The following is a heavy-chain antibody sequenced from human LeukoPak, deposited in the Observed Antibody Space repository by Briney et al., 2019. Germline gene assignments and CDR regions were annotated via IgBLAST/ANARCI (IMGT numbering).Heavy chain of an antibody. D-gene: IGHD3-10*01. J-gene: IGHJ4*02. CDR2: INPSGGST. Sequence: ASVKVSCKASGYTFTSYYMHWVRQAPGQGLEWMGIINPSGGSTSYAQKFQGRVTMTRDMSTSTVYMELSSLRSEDTAAYYCARVKGGGSGSYPFDYWGQGTLVTVSS. V-gene: IGHV1-46*01. CDR1: GYTFTSYY. CDR3: ARVKGGGSGSYPFDY.